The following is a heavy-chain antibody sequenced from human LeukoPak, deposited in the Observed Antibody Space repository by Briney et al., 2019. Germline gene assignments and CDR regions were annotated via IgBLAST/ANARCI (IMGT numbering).Heavy chain of an antibody. V-gene: IGHV3-23*01. J-gene: IGHJ4*02. CDR2: ISGSSTTI. CDR3: ASATPTDY. Sequence: GGSPRLSCAASGFTFSYYAMRWVRQAPGKGLEWVSAISGSSTTIYYADSVKGRFTISRDNSKNTLYLQMSNLRAEDTAVYYCASATPTDYWGQGTLVTVSS. CDR1: GFTFSYYA.